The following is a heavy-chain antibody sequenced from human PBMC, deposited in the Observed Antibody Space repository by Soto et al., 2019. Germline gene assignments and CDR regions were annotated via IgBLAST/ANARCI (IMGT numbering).Heavy chain of an antibody. CDR3: ATRIAAAGQPGYFDY. Sequence: EVQLLKSGGGLVQPGGSLRLSCAASGFTFSNYAMSWVRQAPGKGLEWVSAISDSGAGTYYADSVKGRFTISRDNFKNPLYLQMNSLRAEDTALYYCATRIAAAGQPGYFDYWGQGTLVTVSS. V-gene: IGHV3-23*01. D-gene: IGHD6-13*01. CDR1: GFTFSNYA. J-gene: IGHJ4*02. CDR2: ISDSGAGT.